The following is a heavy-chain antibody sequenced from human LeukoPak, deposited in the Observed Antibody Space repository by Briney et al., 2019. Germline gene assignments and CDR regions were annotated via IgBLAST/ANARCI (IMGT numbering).Heavy chain of an antibody. D-gene: IGHD2-2*01. V-gene: IGHV4-39*07. CDR2: IYYSGST. CDR1: GGSISSSSYY. CDR3: ARGRYCSSTSCYLAAYYYYYMDV. J-gene: IGHJ6*03. Sequence: SETLSLTCTVSGGSISSSSYYWGWIRQPPGKGLEWIASIYYSGSTYYNPSLKSRVTISVDTYKNQFSLKLSSVTAADTAVYYCARGRYCSSTSCYLAAYYYYYMDVWGKGTTVTVSS.